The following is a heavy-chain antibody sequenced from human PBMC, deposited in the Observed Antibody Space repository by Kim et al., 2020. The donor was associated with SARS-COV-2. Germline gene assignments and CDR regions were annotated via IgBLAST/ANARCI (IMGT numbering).Heavy chain of an antibody. CDR2: ISSKDGAT. CDR1: GYIFIGYY. V-gene: IGHV1-2*02. J-gene: IGHJ4*02. CDR3: ARADPLGSGFPYYYFDF. D-gene: IGHD6-25*01. Sequence: ASVKVSCRASGYIFIGYYIYWLRQAPGQGLEWLGWISSKDGATEYAQKLQGRVMMTTDTSVKTVYMELHGLRSEDTAVYYCARADPLGSGFPYYYFDFWGQGALVTVSS.